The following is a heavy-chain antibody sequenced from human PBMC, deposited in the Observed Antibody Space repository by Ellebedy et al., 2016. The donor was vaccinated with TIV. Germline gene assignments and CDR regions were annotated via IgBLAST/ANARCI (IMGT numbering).Heavy chain of an antibody. J-gene: IGHJ4*02. CDR3: TTVYRYNYDSV. CDR2: IKSKTDGGAA. V-gene: IGHV3-15*01. D-gene: IGHD5-18*01. Sequence: PGGSLRLSCAASGFTFSNAWMNWVRQAPGKGLEWVGRIKSKTDGGAADYAAHVKGRFTISRDDSKNTLYLQMNSLKTEDTAVYFCTTVYRYNYDSVWGQGTLVTVSS. CDR1: GFTFSNAW.